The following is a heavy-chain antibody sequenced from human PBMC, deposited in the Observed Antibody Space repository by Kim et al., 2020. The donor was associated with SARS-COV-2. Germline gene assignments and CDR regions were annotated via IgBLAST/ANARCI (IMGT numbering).Heavy chain of an antibody. Sequence: YKYYEDSVKGRFTISRDNAKTSLYLQMNSLRAEDTAVYYCARDGLVGFDYWGQGTLVTVSS. CDR3: ARDGLVGFDY. CDR2: YK. J-gene: IGHJ4*02. V-gene: IGHV3-21*01. D-gene: IGHD1-26*01.